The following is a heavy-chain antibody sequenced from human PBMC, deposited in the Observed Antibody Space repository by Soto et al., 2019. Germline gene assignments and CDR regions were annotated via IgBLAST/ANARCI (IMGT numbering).Heavy chain of an antibody. CDR3: TGTMIVLEAAWAFDS. Sequence: EVQLVESGGGLVKPGGSLRLSCAASGFTFSNAWMSWVRQAPGKGLEWVGRIKSKTDGGTTDYAAHVKGRFTLSRDDSNNTLYLQMNSVKTEDTDVYYCTGTMIVLEAAWAFDSWGLGRMVTVSS. CDR2: IKSKTDGGTT. J-gene: IGHJ3*02. V-gene: IGHV3-15*01. CDR1: GFTFSNAW. D-gene: IGHD3-22*01.